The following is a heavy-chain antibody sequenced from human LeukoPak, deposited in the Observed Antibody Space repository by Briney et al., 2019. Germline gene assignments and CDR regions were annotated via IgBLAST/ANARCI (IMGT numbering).Heavy chain of an antibody. D-gene: IGHD2-15*01. CDR1: GYTFTGYY. Sequence: GASVKVSCKASGYTFTGYYMHWVRQAPGQGLEWMGWINPNSGGTNYAQKFQGWVTMTRDTPISTAYMELSRLRSDDTAVYYCAVGYCSGGSCYSLGYWGQGTLVTVPS. CDR3: AVGYCSGGSCYSLGY. CDR2: INPNSGGT. J-gene: IGHJ4*02. V-gene: IGHV1-2*04.